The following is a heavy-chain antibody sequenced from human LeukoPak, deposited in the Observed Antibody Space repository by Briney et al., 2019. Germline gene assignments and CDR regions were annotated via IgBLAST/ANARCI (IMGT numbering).Heavy chain of an antibody. Sequence: SETLSLTCTVSGGSISSGSYYWSWIRQPAGKGLEWIGRIYTSGSTNYNPSLKSRVTMSVDRSKNQFSLRLSSVTAADTAVYYCARAVGSSESNWFDPWGQGALVTVSS. CDR2: IYTSGST. D-gene: IGHD1-26*01. CDR1: GGSISSGSYY. J-gene: IGHJ5*02. V-gene: IGHV4-61*02. CDR3: ARAVGSSESNWFDP.